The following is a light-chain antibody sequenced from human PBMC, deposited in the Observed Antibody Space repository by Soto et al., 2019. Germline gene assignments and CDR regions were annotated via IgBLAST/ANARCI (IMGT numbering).Light chain of an antibody. CDR3: QQYQSLT. V-gene: IGKV1-5*02. Sequence: DIQTTQSPSSLSASVGDRVTIICRASQSVSTRLAWYQQKPGKAPKVLIYDASSLESGVPSRFSGSGSGTEFTLTISSLQSEDFAVYYCQQYQSLTFGGGTKVDIK. CDR2: DAS. CDR1: QSVSTR. J-gene: IGKJ4*01.